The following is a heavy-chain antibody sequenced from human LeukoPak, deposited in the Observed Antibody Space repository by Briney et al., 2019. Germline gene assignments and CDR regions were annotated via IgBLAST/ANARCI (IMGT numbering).Heavy chain of an antibody. V-gene: IGHV3-53*04. CDR2: IYSGGST. J-gene: IGHJ4*02. Sequence: GGSLRLSCAASGFTVSSNYMSWVRQAPGKGLEWVSVIYSGGSTYYADSVKGRFTISRHNFKNTLYLQMNSLRAEDTAVYYCARVSGSGSYYIGYWGQGTLVTVSS. CDR1: GFTVSSNY. CDR3: ARVSGSGSYYIGY. D-gene: IGHD3-10*01.